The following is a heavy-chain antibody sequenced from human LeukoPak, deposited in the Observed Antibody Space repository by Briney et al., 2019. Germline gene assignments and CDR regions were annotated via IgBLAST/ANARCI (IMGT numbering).Heavy chain of an antibody. CDR3: ARTYGSGSPQPFDY. V-gene: IGHV1-18*01. J-gene: IGHJ4*02. CDR2: ISAYNGNT. Sequence: ASVKVSCKASGYTFTSYGISWVRQAPGQGLEWMGWISAYNGNTNYAQNLQGRVTMTTDTSTRTAYMELRSLRSDDTAVYYCARTYGSGSPQPFDYWGQGTLVTVSS. CDR1: GYTFTSYG. D-gene: IGHD3-10*01.